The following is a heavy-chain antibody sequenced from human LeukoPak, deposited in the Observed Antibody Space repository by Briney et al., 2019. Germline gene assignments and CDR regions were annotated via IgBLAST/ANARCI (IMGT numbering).Heavy chain of an antibody. CDR2: IIPIFGTA. J-gene: IGHJ4*02. V-gene: IGHV1-69*05. CDR3: AAATAPYCSSTSCYVGGDY. CDR1: GGTFSSYA. D-gene: IGHD2-2*01. Sequence: SVKVSCKASGGTFSSYAISWVRQAPGQGLEWMGGIIPIFGTANYAQKFQGRVTITTDESTSTAYMELSSLRSEDTAVYYCAAATAPYCSSTSCYVGGDYWGQGTLVTVSS.